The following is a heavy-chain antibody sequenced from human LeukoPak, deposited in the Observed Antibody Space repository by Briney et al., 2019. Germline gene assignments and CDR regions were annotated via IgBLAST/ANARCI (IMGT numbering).Heavy chain of an antibody. Sequence: GGSLRLSCATSGFTFSKYWTHWVRQAPGKGLVWVSRISHDGSSTSYADSVKGRFTISRDNAKNILFLQMNSLRAEDTALYYCASHGDYDAFDIRGQGTMVTVSS. J-gene: IGHJ3*02. CDR1: GFTFSKYW. D-gene: IGHD4-17*01. CDR3: ASHGDYDAFDI. V-gene: IGHV3-74*01. CDR2: ISHDGSST.